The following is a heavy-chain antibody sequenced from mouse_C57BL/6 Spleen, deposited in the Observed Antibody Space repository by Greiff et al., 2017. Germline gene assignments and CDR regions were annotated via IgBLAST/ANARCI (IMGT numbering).Heavy chain of an antibody. D-gene: IGHD3-2*02. CDR1: GYTFPSYW. J-gene: IGHJ3*01. Sequence: QVQLKQPGAELVMPGASVKLSCKASGYTFPSYWMHWVKQRPGQGLELIGEIDPSDSYTNYNQKFKGKSTLTVDKSSSTAYMQLSSLTSEDSAVYYCARKVSSGFAYWGQGTLVTVSA. CDR2: IDPSDSYT. V-gene: IGHV1-69*01. CDR3: ARKVSSGFAY.